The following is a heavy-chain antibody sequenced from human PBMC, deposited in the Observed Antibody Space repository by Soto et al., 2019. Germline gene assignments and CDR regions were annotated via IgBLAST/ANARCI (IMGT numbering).Heavy chain of an antibody. D-gene: IGHD3-3*01. V-gene: IGHV2-5*02. J-gene: IGHJ4*02. CDR2: IYWDDDK. Sequence: QITLNESGPTQVKPRQTLTLTCTFSGFSLTTSGVGVGWIRQSPGKAPEWLALIYWDDDKRYSPSLKSRLTITKDTSKTPVVLTMADLDPADTATYYCAHRVLRTVFGLVTTTAIYFYFWGQGTPVAVSS. CDR1: GFSLTTSGVG. CDR3: AHRVLRTVFGLVTTTAIYFYF.